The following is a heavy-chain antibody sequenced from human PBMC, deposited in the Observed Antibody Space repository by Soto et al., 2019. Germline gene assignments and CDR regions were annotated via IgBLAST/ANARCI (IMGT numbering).Heavy chain of an antibody. CDR2: IWYDGSNK. J-gene: IGHJ4*02. V-gene: IGHV3-33*01. CDR1: GFTFSSYG. CDR3: ARDRDTAMVYHFDY. Sequence: VGSLRLSCAASGFTFSSYGMHWVRQAPGKGLEWVAVIWYDGSNKYYADSVKGRFTISRDNSKNTLYLQMNSLRAEDTAVYYCARDRDTAMVYHFDYWGQETLVTVSS. D-gene: IGHD5-18*01.